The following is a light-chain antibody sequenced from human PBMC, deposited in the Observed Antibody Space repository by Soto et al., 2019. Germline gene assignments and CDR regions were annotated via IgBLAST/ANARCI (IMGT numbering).Light chain of an antibody. CDR3: SSYSISTAYL. J-gene: IGLJ1*01. CDR1: SSDVGGYDY. Sequence: QSALTQPRSGSASPGQSVTISCTGTSSDVGGYDYVSWYQLHPGKAPKLMVFEVSNRPSGVSYRFSGSKSGNTASLTISGLQAEDEADYFCSSYSISTAYLFGTGTKVTVL. V-gene: IGLV2-14*01. CDR2: EVS.